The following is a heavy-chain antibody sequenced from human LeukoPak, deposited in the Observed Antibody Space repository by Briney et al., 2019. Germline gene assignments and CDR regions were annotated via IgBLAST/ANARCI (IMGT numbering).Heavy chain of an antibody. D-gene: IGHD5-18*01. V-gene: IGHV4-31*03. CDR3: ARRGYNYAYLDY. Sequence: SETLSLTCTVSGGSISSGGYYWSWIRQHPGKGLEWIGYIYYSGSTYYNPSLKSRVTISVDTSKNQFSLKLSSVTAADTAVYYCARRGYNYAYLDYWGQGSLVTVSS. CDR2: IYYSGST. CDR1: GGSISSGGYY. J-gene: IGHJ4*02.